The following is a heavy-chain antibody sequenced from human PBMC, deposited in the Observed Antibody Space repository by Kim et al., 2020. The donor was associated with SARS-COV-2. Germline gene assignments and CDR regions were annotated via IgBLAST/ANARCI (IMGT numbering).Heavy chain of an antibody. CDR1: GFTFSSYS. V-gene: IGHV3-21*01. CDR3: ARDQGVLRYFDWCGAFDI. J-gene: IGHJ3*02. Sequence: GGSLRLSCAASGFTFSSYSMNWVRQAPGEGLEWVSSISSSSSYIYYADSVKGRFTISRDNAKNSLYLQMNSLRAEDTAVYYCARDQGVLRYFDWCGAFDIWGQGTMVTVSS. CDR2: ISSSSSYI. D-gene: IGHD3-9*01.